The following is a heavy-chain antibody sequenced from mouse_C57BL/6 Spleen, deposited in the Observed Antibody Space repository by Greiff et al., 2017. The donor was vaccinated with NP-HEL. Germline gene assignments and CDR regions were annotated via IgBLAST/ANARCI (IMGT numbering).Heavy chain of an antibody. CDR3: ARDSWFAY. CDR1: GFTFSDYY. Sequence: EAKLVESGGGLVQPGGSLKLSCAASGFTFSDYYMYWVRQTPEKRLEWVAYISNGGGSTYYPDTVKGRFTISRDNAKNTLYLQMSRLKSEDTAMYYCARDSWFAYWGQGTLVTVSA. V-gene: IGHV5-12*01. CDR2: ISNGGGST. J-gene: IGHJ3*01.